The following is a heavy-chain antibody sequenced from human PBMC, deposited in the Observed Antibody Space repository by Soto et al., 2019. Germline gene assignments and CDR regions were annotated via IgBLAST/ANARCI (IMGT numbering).Heavy chain of an antibody. CDR2: IKSKTDGGTT. D-gene: IGHD5-18*01. Sequence: EVQLVESGGGLVKPGGSLRLSWAASGFTVSNAWMSWVRQAPGKGLEWVGRIKSKTDGGTTEYDAHVKGRFTISRDESKNTLYLQMNSLKSEDTAVYYCTRYSYGASEYWGQGSLVTVSS. CDR3: TRYSYGASEY. CDR1: GFTVSNAW. V-gene: IGHV3-15*01. J-gene: IGHJ4*02.